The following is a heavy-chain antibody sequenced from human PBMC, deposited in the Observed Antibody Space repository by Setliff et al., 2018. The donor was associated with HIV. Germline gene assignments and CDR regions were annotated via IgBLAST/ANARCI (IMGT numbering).Heavy chain of an antibody. CDR3: AGGIPRGGVDY. CDR1: GGSISSSSHY. CDR2: IYITGST. V-gene: IGHV4-61*02. J-gene: IGHJ4*02. Sequence: SETLSLTCIVSGGSISSSSHYWGCIRQPAGKGLEWIGRIYITGSTSYNPSLRSRVTISIDTSKNQFSLKLSSVTAADTAVYYCAGGIPRGGVDYWGQGTLVTVSS. D-gene: IGHD3-16*01.